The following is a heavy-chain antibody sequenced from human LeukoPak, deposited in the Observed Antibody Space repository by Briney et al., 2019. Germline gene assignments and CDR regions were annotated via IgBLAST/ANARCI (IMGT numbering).Heavy chain of an antibody. J-gene: IGHJ4*02. CDR2: ISSSSSTI. CDR1: GFTFSSYS. D-gene: IGHD6-19*01. V-gene: IGHV3-48*01. Sequence: GGSLRLSCAASGFTFSSYSMSWVRQAPGKGLEWVSYISSSSSTIYYADSVKGRFTISRDNAKNSLYLQMNSLRAEDTAVYYCVLEAVAGTDYWGQGTLVTVSS. CDR3: VLEAVAGTDY.